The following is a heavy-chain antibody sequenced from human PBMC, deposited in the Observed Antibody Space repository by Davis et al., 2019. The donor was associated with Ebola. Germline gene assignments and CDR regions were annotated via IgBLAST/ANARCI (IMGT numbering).Heavy chain of an antibody. Sequence: GESLKIPCAASGFTFSDFSMNWVRQAPGEALEWISYITTGSNAIHYADPVKGRFTVSRDNVKNSLFLQMNSLRDEDSAVYYCVRDYIFAFDLWGQGARVIVSS. CDR1: GFTFSDFS. V-gene: IGHV3-48*02. CDR2: ITTGSNAI. CDR3: VRDYIFAFDL. J-gene: IGHJ5*02.